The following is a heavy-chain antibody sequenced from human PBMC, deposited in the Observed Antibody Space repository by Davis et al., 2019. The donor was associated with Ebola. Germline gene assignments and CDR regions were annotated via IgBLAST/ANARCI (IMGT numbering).Heavy chain of an antibody. CDR2: IKQDGSEK. CDR1: GFTFSSYW. J-gene: IGHJ4*02. Sequence: GESLKISCAASGFTFSSYWMSWVRQAPGKGLEWVANIKQDGSEKYYVDSVKGRFTISRDNAKNSLYLQMNSLRAEDTAVYYCARGDYYGSGTEPHFDSWGQGALVTVSS. CDR3: ARGDYYGSGTEPHFDS. V-gene: IGHV3-7*01. D-gene: IGHD3-10*01.